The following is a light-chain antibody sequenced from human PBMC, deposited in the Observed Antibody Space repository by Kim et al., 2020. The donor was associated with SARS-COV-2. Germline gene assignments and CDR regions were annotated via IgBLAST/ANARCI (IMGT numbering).Light chain of an antibody. CDR2: DES. J-gene: IGKJ1*01. V-gene: IGKV1-27*01. CDR1: QDIGHY. Sequence: ASVGDRVTLTCRASQDIGHYLAWYQQKPGKVPKLLISDESALRYGVPSRFSGSGSGTDFTLTINSLQPEDVATYYCQKYDGAPWTFGQGTKVDIK. CDR3: QKYDGAPWT.